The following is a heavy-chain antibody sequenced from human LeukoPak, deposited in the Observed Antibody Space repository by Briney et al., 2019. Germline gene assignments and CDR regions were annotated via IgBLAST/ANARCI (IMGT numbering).Heavy chain of an antibody. V-gene: IGHV4-34*01. CDR1: GGSFSGYY. CDR3: ARAGLNYYGSGSYHPRRNWFDP. D-gene: IGHD3-10*01. Sequence: SETLSLTCAVYGGSFSGYYWSWIRQPPGKGLEWIGEINHSGSTYYNPSLKSRVTISVDTSKNQFSLKLSSVTAADTAVYYCARAGLNYYGSGSYHPRRNWFDPWGQGTLVTVSS. J-gene: IGHJ5*02. CDR2: INHSGST.